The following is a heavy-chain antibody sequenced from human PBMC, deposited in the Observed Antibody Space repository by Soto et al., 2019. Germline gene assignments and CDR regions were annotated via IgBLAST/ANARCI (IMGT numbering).Heavy chain of an antibody. Sequence: QVQLVQSGAEVKRPGSSVKVSCTASGGTFSSFAFSWVRQAPGQGLEWMGGIIPIFGITHYAQKFQGRVTITADESTSTAYMELSSLRSEDTAVYYCASGDFWSGYRTSKWVDPWGQGTLVTVSS. CDR2: IIPIFGIT. D-gene: IGHD3-3*01. V-gene: IGHV1-69*01. J-gene: IGHJ5*02. CDR1: GGTFSSFA. CDR3: ASGDFWSGYRTSKWVDP.